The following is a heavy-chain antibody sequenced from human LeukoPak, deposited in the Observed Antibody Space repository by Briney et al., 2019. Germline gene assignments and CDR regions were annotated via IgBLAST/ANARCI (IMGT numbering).Heavy chain of an antibody. J-gene: IGHJ6*02. CDR3: ARDYDVIPAAGNGMDV. V-gene: IGHV1-18*01. CDR2: ISGYNGNT. Sequence: ASVKVSCKASGYTFISYGISWVRQAPGQGLECMGWISGYNGNTKYAQNVQGRVTMTKDTSTSTAYMELTSLRSDDTAVYYCARDYDVIPAAGNGMDVWGQGTTVAVSS. CDR1: GYTFISYG. D-gene: IGHD2-2*01.